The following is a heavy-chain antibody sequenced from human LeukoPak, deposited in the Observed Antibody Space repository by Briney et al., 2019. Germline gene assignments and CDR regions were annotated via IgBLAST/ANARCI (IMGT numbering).Heavy chain of an antibody. Sequence: GGSLRLSCAASGFTFSSYAMHWVRQAPGKGLEWVAVISYDGSNKYYADSVKGRFTISRDNSKNALYLQMNSLRAEDTAVYYCARGSDYWGQGTLVTVSS. CDR2: ISYDGSNK. CDR1: GFTFSSYA. J-gene: IGHJ4*02. V-gene: IGHV3-30-3*01. CDR3: ARGSDY.